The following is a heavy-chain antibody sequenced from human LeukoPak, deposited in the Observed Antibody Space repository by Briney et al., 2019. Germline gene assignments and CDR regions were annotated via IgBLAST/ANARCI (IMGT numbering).Heavy chain of an antibody. CDR3: ASLTDCSSTSCHDY. D-gene: IGHD2-2*01. V-gene: IGHV1-69*13. J-gene: IGHJ4*02. Sequence: SVKVSCKASGGTFSSYAISWVRQAPGQGLEWMGGIIPIFGTANYAQKFQGRVTITADESTSTAYMELSSLRSEDTAVYYCASLTDCSSTSCHDYWGQGTLVTVSS. CDR2: IIPIFGTA. CDR1: GGTFSSYA.